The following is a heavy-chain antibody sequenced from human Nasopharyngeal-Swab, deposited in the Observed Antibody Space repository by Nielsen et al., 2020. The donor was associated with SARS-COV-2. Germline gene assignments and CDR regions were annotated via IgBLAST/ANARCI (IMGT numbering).Heavy chain of an antibody. V-gene: IGHV4-4*02. CDR2: IYHSGST. CDR3: ARTYIVVVPAAMGYYYGMDV. J-gene: IGHJ6*02. Sequence: SETLSLTCAVSGGSISSSNWWSWVRQPPGKGLEWIGEIYHSGSTNYNPSLKSRVTISVDKSKNQFSLKLSSVTAADTAVYYCARTYIVVVPAAMGYYYGMDVWGQGTTVTVSS. CDR1: GGSISSSNW. D-gene: IGHD2-2*01.